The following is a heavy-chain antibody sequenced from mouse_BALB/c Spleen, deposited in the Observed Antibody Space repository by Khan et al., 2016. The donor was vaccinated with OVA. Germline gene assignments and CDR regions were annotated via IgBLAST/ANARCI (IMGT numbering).Heavy chain of an antibody. CDR2: ISYSGRT. CDR1: GYSITSDYA. Sequence: EVQLQESGPGLVKPSQSLSLTCTVTGYSITSDYAWNWIRQFPGNKLEWMGYISYSGRTSHNPSLKSRISITRANSKNQFFLQLNSVTTEDTATDYCARSVTITTVVATDFDYWSQGTTLTVSS. V-gene: IGHV3-2*02. CDR3: ARSVTITTVVATDFDY. J-gene: IGHJ2*01. D-gene: IGHD1-1*01.